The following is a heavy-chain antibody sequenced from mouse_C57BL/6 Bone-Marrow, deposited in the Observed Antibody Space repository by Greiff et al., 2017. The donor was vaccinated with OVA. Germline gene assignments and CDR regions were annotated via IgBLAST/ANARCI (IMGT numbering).Heavy chain of an antibody. CDR1: GFTFSSYA. V-gene: IGHV5-4*01. J-gene: IGHJ2*01. CDR3: ARVEYYGRGDYFDY. CDR2: ISDGGSYT. Sequence: EVHLVESGGGLVKPGGSLKLSCAASGFTFSSYAMSWVRQTPEKRLEWVATISDGGSYTYYPDNVKGRFTISRDNAKNNLYLQMSHLKSEDTAMYYCARVEYYGRGDYFDYWGQGTTLTVSS. D-gene: IGHD1-1*01.